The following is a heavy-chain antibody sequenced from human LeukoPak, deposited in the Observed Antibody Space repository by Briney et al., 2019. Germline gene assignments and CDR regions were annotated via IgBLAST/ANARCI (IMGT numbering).Heavy chain of an antibody. CDR1: GSISSYY. CDR3: ARQKCTSTSCLTKNAFDI. D-gene: IGHD2-2*01. V-gene: IGHV4-4*09. J-gene: IGHJ3*02. Sequence: SETLSLTCTVSGSISSYYWSWIRQPPGKGLEWIGYIYTSGSTNYDPSLKSRVTISVDTSKNQFSLDLSSVTAADTAVYYCARQKCTSTSCLTKNAFDIWGQGTMVTVSS. CDR2: IYTSGST.